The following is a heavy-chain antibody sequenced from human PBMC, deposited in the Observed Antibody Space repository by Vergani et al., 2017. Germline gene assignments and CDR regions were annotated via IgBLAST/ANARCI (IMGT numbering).Heavy chain of an antibody. D-gene: IGHD3-10*01. CDR1: GLMFNNYG. CDR2: ISSDGSNK. J-gene: IGHJ4*02. Sequence: QVQLVESGGGVVQPGRSLRLSCETSGLMFNNYGMHWVRQAPGKGLEWVAVISSDGSNKHYADSVKGRFTISRDNSQNTLYLHMDSLIAEDTAIYFCVNGYYSDQSGLASFDYWGQGNLVTVSS. V-gene: IGHV3-30*18. CDR3: VNGYYSDQSGLASFDY.